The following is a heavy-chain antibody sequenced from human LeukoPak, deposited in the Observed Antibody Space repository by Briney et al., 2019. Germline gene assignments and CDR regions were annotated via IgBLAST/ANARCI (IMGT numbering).Heavy chain of an antibody. CDR3: TTLRPIVVVAATGSEVRDY. D-gene: IGHD2-15*01. CDR1: GFTFSSYW. CDR2: INSDGSST. Sequence: PGGSLRLSCAASGFTFSSYWMHWVRQAPGKGLVWVSRINSDGSSTSYADSVKGRFTISRDDSKNTLYLQMNSLKTEDTAVYYCTTLRPIVVVAATGSEVRDYWGQGTLVTVSS. V-gene: IGHV3-74*01. J-gene: IGHJ4*02.